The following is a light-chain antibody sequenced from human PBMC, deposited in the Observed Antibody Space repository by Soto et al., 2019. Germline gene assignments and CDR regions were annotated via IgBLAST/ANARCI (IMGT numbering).Light chain of an antibody. V-gene: IGKV1-33*01. CDR2: EAS. CDR1: QDISNY. CDR3: QQYDNPVFT. Sequence: DIRMTQSPSSLSVSVGDRVTITCQASQDISNYLNWYQQKPGKAPKLLIYEASTLETGVPSRFSGSGSGTDFTFTITSLLPEDIATYYCQQYDNPVFTFGQGTKLEIK. J-gene: IGKJ2*01.